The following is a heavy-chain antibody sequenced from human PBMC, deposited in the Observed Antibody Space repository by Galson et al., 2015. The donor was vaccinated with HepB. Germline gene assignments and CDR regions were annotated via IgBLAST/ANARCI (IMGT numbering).Heavy chain of an antibody. CDR3: ARLEWELRAWDY. Sequence: SLRLSCAASGFIFTDYTLNWVRQAPGKGLEWVASITASSSYIYYADSVKGRFTISRDNTKNSLYLQMNSLRAEDTAVYYCARLEWELRAWDYWGQGTLVTVSS. D-gene: IGHD1-26*01. CDR2: ITASSSYI. V-gene: IGHV3-21*01. J-gene: IGHJ4*02. CDR1: GFIFTDYT.